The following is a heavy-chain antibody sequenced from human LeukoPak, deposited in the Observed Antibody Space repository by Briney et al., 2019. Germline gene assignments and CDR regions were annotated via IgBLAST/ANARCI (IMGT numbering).Heavy chain of an antibody. CDR2: ISHSGST. CDR3: ARGGLSSLSDY. Sequence: SETLSLTCAVYGGSFSGYYWSWIRQPPGKGLEWIGEISHSGSTNYNPSLKSRVTISVDTSKNQFSLKLSSVTAADTAVYYCARGGLSSLSDYWGPGTLVTVSS. CDR1: GGSFSGYY. D-gene: IGHD3-16*02. V-gene: IGHV4-34*01. J-gene: IGHJ4*02.